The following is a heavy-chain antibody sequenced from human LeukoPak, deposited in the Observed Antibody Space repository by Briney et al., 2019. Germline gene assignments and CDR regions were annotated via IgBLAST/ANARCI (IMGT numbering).Heavy chain of an antibody. D-gene: IGHD2-2*01. CDR2: INPSGGST. Sequence: ASVKVSCKASGYTFTSYYMHWVRQAPGQGLEWMGIINPSGGSTSYAQKFQGRVTMTRDTSTSTVYMELSSLRSDDTAVYYCARRPSVVPDAGWDYMDVWGKGTTVTVSS. V-gene: IGHV1-46*01. CDR3: ARRPSVVPDAGWDYMDV. CDR1: GYTFTSYY. J-gene: IGHJ6*03.